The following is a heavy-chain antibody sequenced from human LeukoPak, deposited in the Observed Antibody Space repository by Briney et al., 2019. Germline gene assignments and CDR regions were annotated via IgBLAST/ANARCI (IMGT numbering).Heavy chain of an antibody. CDR2: IRYDGSNK. V-gene: IGHV3-30*02. CDR1: GFTFSSYG. J-gene: IGHJ4*02. D-gene: IGHD3-3*01. CDR3: ARADFWSGYPPFDY. Sequence: GGSLRLSCAASGFTFSSYGMHWVRQAPGKGLEWVAFIRYDGSNKYYADSVKGRFTISRDNAKNSLYLQMNSLRAEDTAVYYCARADFWSGYPPFDYWGQGTPVTVSS.